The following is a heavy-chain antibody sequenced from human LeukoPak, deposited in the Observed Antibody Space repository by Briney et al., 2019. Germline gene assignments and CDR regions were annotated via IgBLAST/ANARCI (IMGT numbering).Heavy chain of an antibody. CDR2: INSDGSST. CDR3: ARDRGTVTTSWFDP. Sequence: GGPLRLSCAASGFTFSSYWMHWVRQAPGKGLVWASRINSDGSSTSYADSVKGRFTISRDNAKNTLYLQMNSLRAEDTAVYYCARDRGTVTTSWFDPWGQGTLVTVSS. D-gene: IGHD4-17*01. CDR1: GFTFSSYW. J-gene: IGHJ5*02. V-gene: IGHV3-74*01.